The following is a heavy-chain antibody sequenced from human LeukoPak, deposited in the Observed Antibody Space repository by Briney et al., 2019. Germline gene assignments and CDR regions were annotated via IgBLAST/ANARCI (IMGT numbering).Heavy chain of an antibody. J-gene: IGHJ4*02. D-gene: IGHD2-15*01. CDR1: GFTFSSYG. CDR2: ISYDGSNK. V-gene: IGHV3-30*18. Sequence: PGGSLRLSCAASGFTFSSYGMHWVRQAPGKGLEWVAVISYDGSNKYYADSVKGRFTISRDNSKNTLYLQMNSLRAEDTAVYYCAKDLADIYFDYWGQGTLVTVSS. CDR3: AKDLADIYFDY.